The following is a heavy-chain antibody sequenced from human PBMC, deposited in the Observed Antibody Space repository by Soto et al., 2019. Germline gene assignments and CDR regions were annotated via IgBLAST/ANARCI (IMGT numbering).Heavy chain of an antibody. CDR1: GGSISSYY. CDR3: ARDLVGAEGFEY. D-gene: IGHD1-26*01. J-gene: IGHJ4*02. V-gene: IGHV4-59*01. CDR2: IYYSGST. Sequence: QVQLQESGPGLVKPSETLSLTCTVSGGSISSYYWSWIRQPPGKGLEWIGYIYYSGSTNYNPSLKSRVTISVDTSKNQFSLKLSSVTAADTAVYYCARDLVGAEGFEYWGQGTLVTVSS.